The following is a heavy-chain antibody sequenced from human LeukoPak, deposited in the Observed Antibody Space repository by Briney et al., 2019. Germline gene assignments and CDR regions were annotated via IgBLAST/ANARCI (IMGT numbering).Heavy chain of an antibody. Sequence: GGSLRLSCAASGFSFSGHYMAWVRQAPGKGLEWIGRIRNKAENYRTEYAASVKGRFTVSRDDSRSSVYLQMTSLKTEDTAVYYCADVGAGTDYWGQGTQVTVSS. D-gene: IGHD3-10*01. J-gene: IGHJ4*02. V-gene: IGHV3-72*01. CDR2: IRNKAENYRT. CDR1: GFSFSGHY. CDR3: ADVGAGTDY.